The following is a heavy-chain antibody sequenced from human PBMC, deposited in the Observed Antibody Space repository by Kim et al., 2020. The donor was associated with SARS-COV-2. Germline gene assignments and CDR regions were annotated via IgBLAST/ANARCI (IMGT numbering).Heavy chain of an antibody. Sequence: GRFTISRDNSKNTLYLQMNRLRAEDTAVYYCAKGSYIAAAGRRYYYGRDVWGQGTTVTVSS. CDR3: AKGSYIAAAGRRYYYGRDV. V-gene: IGHV3-30*02. D-gene: IGHD6-13*01. J-gene: IGHJ6*02.